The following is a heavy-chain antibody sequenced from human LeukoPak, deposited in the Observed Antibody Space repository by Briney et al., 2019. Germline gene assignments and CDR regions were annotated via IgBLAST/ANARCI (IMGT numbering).Heavy chain of an antibody. CDR2: ISAYNGNT. D-gene: IGHD3-9*01. CDR3: ARDGLRYFDWQDPRTCFDY. CDR1: GYTFTSYG. Sequence: ASVKVSCKASGYTFTSYGISWLRQAPGQGLEWMGWISAYNGNTNYAQKLQGRVTMTTDTSTSTAYMELRSLRSDDTAVYYCARDGLRYFDWQDPRTCFDYWGQGTLVTVSS. V-gene: IGHV1-18*01. J-gene: IGHJ4*02.